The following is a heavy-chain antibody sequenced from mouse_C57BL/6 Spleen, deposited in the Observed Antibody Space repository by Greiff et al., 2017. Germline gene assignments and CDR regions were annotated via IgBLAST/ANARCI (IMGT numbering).Heavy chain of an antibody. D-gene: IGHD3-2*02. V-gene: IGHV14-1*01. CDR1: GFNIKDYY. CDR3: TGGGSSGPFAY. J-gene: IGHJ3*01. CDR2: IDPEDGDT. Sequence: VQLKESGAELVRPGASVKLSCTASGFNIKDYYMHWVKQRPEQGLEWIGRIDPEDGDTEYAPKCQGKATMTAATSSNTAYLQLSSLTSEDTAVYYGTGGGSSGPFAYWGQGTLVTVSA.